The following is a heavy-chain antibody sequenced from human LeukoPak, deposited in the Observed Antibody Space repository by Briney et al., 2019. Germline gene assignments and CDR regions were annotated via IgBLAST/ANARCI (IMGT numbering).Heavy chain of an antibody. D-gene: IGHD5-18*01. CDR3: ARSAAMVTGPNWFDP. CDR2: ISSSSSYI. CDR1: GFTFSSYS. Sequence: GGSLRLSCAASGFTFSSYSMNWVRQAPGKGLEWVSSISSSSSYIYYADSVKGRFTISRDNAKNSLYLQMNSLRAEDTAVYYCARSAAMVTGPNWFDPWGQGTLVTVSS. J-gene: IGHJ5*02. V-gene: IGHV3-21*01.